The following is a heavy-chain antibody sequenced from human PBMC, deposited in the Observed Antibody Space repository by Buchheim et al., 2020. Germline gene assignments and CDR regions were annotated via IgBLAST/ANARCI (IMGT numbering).Heavy chain of an antibody. D-gene: IGHD2-2*01. CDR1: GFTFSSYA. CDR2: ISYDGSNK. J-gene: IGHJ4*02. CDR3: ASLPPDIVVVPAAHFDY. Sequence: VQLVESGGGVVQPGRSLRLSCAASGFTFSSYAMHWVRQAPGKGLEWVAVISYDGSNKYYADSVKGRFTISRDNSKNTLSLQMNSLRAEDTAVYYCASLPPDIVVVPAAHFDYWGQGTL. V-gene: IGHV3-30*04.